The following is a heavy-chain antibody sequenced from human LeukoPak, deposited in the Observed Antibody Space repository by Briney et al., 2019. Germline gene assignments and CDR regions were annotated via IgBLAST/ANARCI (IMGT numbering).Heavy chain of an antibody. V-gene: IGHV1-69*04. CDR2: IIPILGIA. CDR3: ATVRGGLQYCTTTRCYAFDY. D-gene: IGHD2-2*01. Sequence: ASVKVSCKASGGTFSSYAISWVRQAPGQGLEWMGRIIPILGIANYAQKFQGRVTITADKSTSTAYMELSSLRSEDTAVYYCATVRGGLQYCTTTRCYAFDYWGQGTLVTVSS. CDR1: GGTFSSYA. J-gene: IGHJ4*02.